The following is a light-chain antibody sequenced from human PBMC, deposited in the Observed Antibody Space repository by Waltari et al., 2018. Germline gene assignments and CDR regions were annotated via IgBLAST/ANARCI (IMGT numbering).Light chain of an antibody. J-gene: IGKJ3*01. Sequence: EIVLTQSPATLSLSPGERATLSCRASQSVSSYLAWYQQKPGQAPRLLIYDASNRATGIPARFSGSGSGTDFTRTITTLEPEDFAVYYCQQRSNWPSFTFGPGTKVDMK. CDR2: DAS. CDR1: QSVSSY. V-gene: IGKV3-11*01. CDR3: QQRSNWPSFT.